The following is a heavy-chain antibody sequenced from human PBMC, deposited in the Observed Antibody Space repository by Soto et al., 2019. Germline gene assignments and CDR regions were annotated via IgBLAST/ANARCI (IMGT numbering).Heavy chain of an antibody. CDR2: INNDGSRT. Sequence: PGGSLRLSCAASGFTFSNYWMYWVRQAPGKGPVWVSHINNDGSRTSYADSVKGRFTISRDNAKNTLYLQMNSLRAEDTAVYYCARPPFCSKGVCYGIYWGQGALVTVSS. D-gene: IGHD2-8*01. J-gene: IGHJ4*02. CDR1: GFTFSNYW. CDR3: ARPPFCSKGVCYGIY. V-gene: IGHV3-74*01.